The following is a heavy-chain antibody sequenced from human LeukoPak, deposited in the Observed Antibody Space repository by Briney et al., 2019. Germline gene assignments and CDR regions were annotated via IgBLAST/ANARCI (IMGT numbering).Heavy chain of an antibody. CDR1: GRSISSSGDY. V-gene: IGHV4-39*02. CDR3: VQGLGVY. D-gene: IGHD6-19*01. Sequence: SETLSLTCTVSGRSISSSGDYWAWLRQPPGKGLEWIGSIYFSGNTYYNPSLRSRVTISVDTSKNHFSLKLTSVTAADTAVYYCVQGLGVYWGQGTLVTVSS. J-gene: IGHJ4*02. CDR2: IYFSGNT.